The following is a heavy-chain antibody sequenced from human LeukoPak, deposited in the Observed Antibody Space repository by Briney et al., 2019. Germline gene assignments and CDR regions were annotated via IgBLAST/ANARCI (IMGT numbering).Heavy chain of an antibody. Sequence: PGGSLRLSCTASGFTFGDYAMSWVRQAPGKGLEWVGFIRSKAYGGTTECAASVKGRFTISRDDSKSIAYLQMNSLKTEDTAVYYCTRSEVVVIKGDAFDIWGQGTMVTVSS. CDR2: IRSKAYGGTT. CDR1: GFTFGDYA. J-gene: IGHJ3*02. CDR3: TRSEVVVIKGDAFDI. V-gene: IGHV3-49*04. D-gene: IGHD3-22*01.